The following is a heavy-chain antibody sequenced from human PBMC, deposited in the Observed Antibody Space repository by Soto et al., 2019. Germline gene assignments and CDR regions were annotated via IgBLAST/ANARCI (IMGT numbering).Heavy chain of an antibody. CDR1: GFTFSSYS. V-gene: IGHV3-48*01. CDR3: ARHPERIAEIGWFEP. Sequence: EVQLVESGGGLVQPGGSLRLSCAASGFTFSSYSMNWVRQAPGKGLEWVSYISSSSSTIYYADSVKGRFTISRDNAKNSLYLQMHSLRAEETAVYYCARHPERIAEIGWFEPWGQGTLVNVSS. J-gene: IGHJ5*02. CDR2: ISSSSSTI. D-gene: IGHD6-13*01.